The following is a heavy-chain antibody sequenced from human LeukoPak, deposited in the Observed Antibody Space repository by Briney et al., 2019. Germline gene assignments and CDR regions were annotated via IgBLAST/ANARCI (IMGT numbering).Heavy chain of an antibody. Sequence: SVKVSCKASGGTFSSYAISWVRQAPGQGLEWMGRIIPILGIANYAQKFQGRVTITADKSTSTAYMELSSLRSEDTAVYYCARPKVATIGPYYYGMDVWGQGTTVTVSS. J-gene: IGHJ6*02. V-gene: IGHV1-69*04. CDR3: ARPKVATIGPYYYGMDV. CDR1: GGTFSSYA. D-gene: IGHD5-12*01. CDR2: IIPILGIA.